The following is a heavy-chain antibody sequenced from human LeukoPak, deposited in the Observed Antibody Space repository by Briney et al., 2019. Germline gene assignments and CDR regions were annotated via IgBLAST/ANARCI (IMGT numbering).Heavy chain of an antibody. V-gene: IGHV3-23*01. D-gene: IGHD3-22*01. Sequence: PGGSLRLSCAASGFTFNSYARYWVRQPPGKGLEWVSGIYGSGGSAHYADTENGRFNISRDHSKSTVNLQMDSLRVDATAVYYCGKTTTGYSSGRYPGWPVDYWGQGTLVTVSS. CDR3: GKTTTGYSSGRYPGWPVDY. CDR2: IYGSGGSA. CDR1: GFTFNSYA. J-gene: IGHJ4*02.